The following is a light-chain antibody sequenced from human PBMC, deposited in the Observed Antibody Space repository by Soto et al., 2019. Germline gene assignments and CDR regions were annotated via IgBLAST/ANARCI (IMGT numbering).Light chain of an antibody. J-gene: IGKJ4*01. CDR2: GAS. CDR1: QTVSSNQ. CDR3: QQYNNGPLT. Sequence: EIVLTQSPGTLSLSPGEKATLSCRATQTVSSNQLAWYQQKPGQAPTLLIHGASTRAAGIPDRFSGSGFGTDFTLTISRLEPEDFAVYYCQQYNNGPLTFGCGTQVEI. V-gene: IGKV3-20*01.